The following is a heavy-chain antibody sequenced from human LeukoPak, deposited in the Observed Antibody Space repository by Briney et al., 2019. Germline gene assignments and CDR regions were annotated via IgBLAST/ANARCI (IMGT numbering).Heavy chain of an antibody. V-gene: IGHV4-34*01. J-gene: IGHJ6*03. CDR2: INHSGST. CDR3: ARGSLYAGPPPLSTVIHYYYMDV. CDR1: GGSFSGYY. D-gene: IGHD2/OR15-2a*01. Sequence: SETLSFTCAVYGGSFSGYYWSWIRQPPGKGLEWIGEINHSGSTNYNPSLKSRVTISVDTSKNQFSLKLSSVTAADTAVYYCARGSLYAGPPPLSTVIHYYYMDVWGKGTTITVSS.